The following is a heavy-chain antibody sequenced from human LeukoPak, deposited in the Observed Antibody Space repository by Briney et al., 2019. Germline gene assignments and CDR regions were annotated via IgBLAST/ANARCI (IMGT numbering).Heavy chain of an antibody. D-gene: IGHD6-19*01. V-gene: IGHV3-21*01. CDR2: ISSSSSYI. CDR1: GFTFSSYS. Sequence: GGSLRLSCAASGFTFSSYSMNWVRQAPGKGLEWVSSISSSSSYIYYADSVKGRFTISRDNAKNSLYLQMNSLRAEDTAVYYCARGKGVKTPVAGTGPPFDYWGQGTLVTVSS. CDR3: ARGKGVKTPVAGTGPPFDY. J-gene: IGHJ4*02.